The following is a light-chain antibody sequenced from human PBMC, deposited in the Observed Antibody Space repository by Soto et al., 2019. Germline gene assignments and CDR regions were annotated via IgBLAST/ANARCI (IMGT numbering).Light chain of an antibody. CDR2: DAS. CDR1: QSVRTY. CDR3: QQRSNWPPYT. V-gene: IGKV3-11*01. J-gene: IGKJ2*01. Sequence: EIVLTQSPATLSLSPGERATLSCRASQSVRTYLAWYQQKPGQAPRLLIYDASNRATGIPARFSGSGSGTDFTLTISSLKPENFAVYYCQQRSNWPPYTFGQGTKLEIK.